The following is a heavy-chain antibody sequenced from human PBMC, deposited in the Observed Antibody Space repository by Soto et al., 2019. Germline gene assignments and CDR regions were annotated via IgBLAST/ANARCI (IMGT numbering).Heavy chain of an antibody. CDR3: ARDRDRPAANYHYNGMDV. CDR1: GGSFSGYY. J-gene: IGHJ6*02. CDR2: INHSGST. V-gene: IGHV4-34*01. D-gene: IGHD2-2*01. Sequence: SDTLSLTCAVYGGSFSGYYWSWIRQPPGKGLEWIGEINHSGSTNYNPSLKSRVTISVDTSKNQFSLKLSSVTAADTAVYYCARDRDRPAANYHYNGMDVWGQGTTVTVSS.